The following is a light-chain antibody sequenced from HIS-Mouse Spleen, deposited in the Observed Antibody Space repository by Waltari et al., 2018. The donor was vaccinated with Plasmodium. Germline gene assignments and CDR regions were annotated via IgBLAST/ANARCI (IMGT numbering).Light chain of an antibody. CDR1: QGISSY. CDR3: QQYYSYLLT. CDR2: AAS. Sequence: AIRMTQSPSSFSASTGARVTITCRASQGISSYLAWYQQKPGKAPKLLIYAASTLQSGVPSRFSGSGSGTDFTLTISCLQSEEFATYYCQQYYSYLLTFGGGTKVEIK. J-gene: IGKJ4*01. V-gene: IGKV1-8*01.